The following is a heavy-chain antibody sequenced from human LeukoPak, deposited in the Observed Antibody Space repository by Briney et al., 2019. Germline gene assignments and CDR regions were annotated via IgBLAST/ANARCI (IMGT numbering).Heavy chain of an antibody. Sequence: GGSLRLSCAASGFAFSTYAMNWVRQAPGKGLEWVSGISGSGGTTYYADSVKGRFTISRDNDKNSLYLQMNSLRAEDTAVYYCARSARDSEYTNMDHWGQGTLVTVSS. CDR3: ARSARDSEYTNMDH. D-gene: IGHD5-18*01. V-gene: IGHV3-23*01. CDR2: ISGSGGTT. CDR1: GFAFSTYA. J-gene: IGHJ4*02.